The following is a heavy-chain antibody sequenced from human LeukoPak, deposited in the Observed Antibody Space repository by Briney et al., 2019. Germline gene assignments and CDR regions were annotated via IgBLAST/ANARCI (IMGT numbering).Heavy chain of an antibody. CDR1: GYTFTSYG. Sequence: ASVKVSCKASGYTFTSYGISWVRQAPGQGLEWMGWISAYNGNTNYAQKLQGRVTMTTDTSTSTAYMELRSLRSDDTAVYYCARAPIVVVITDFDYWGQGTLVTVSS. CDR3: ARAPIVVVITDFDY. CDR2: ISAYNGNT. J-gene: IGHJ4*02. D-gene: IGHD3-22*01. V-gene: IGHV1-18*01.